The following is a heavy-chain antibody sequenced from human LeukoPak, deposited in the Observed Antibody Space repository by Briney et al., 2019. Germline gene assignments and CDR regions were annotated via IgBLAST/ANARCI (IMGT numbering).Heavy chain of an antibody. D-gene: IGHD3-16*02. Sequence: SQTLSLTCAISGDTVSSNSAAWNWIRQSPSRGLEWLGRTYYRSKWYSDYAVSVKSRITINPDTSKNQFSLQLNSVTPEDTAVYYCARVVTTKNWFDPWGQGTLVTVSS. CDR2: TYYRSKWYS. J-gene: IGHJ5*02. CDR1: GDTVSSNSAA. CDR3: ARVVTTKNWFDP. V-gene: IGHV6-1*01.